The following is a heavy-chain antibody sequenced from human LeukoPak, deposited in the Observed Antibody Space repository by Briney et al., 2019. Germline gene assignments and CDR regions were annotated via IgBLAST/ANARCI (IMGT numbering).Heavy chain of an antibody. J-gene: IGHJ6*02. Sequence: SETLSLTCTVSGGSISSYYWSWIRHPAGKGLELIGRIYTSGSTNYNPSLKSRVTMSVDTSKNQFSLKLSSVTAADTAVYYCARVQWSDYYGMDVWGQGTTVTVSS. CDR3: ARVQWSDYYGMDV. D-gene: IGHD6-19*01. V-gene: IGHV4-4*07. CDR2: IYTSGST. CDR1: GGSISSYY.